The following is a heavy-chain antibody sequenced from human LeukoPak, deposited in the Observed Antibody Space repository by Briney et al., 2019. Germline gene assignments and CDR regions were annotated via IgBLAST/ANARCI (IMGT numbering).Heavy chain of an antibody. D-gene: IGHD6-6*01. CDR1: GYTFTGYY. J-gene: IGHJ5*02. CDR2: INPNSGGT. V-gene: IGHV1-2*02. CDR3: ARGQQLVRGKNNWFDP. Sequence: ASVKVSCKASGYTFTGYYMHWVRQAPGQGLEWMGWINPNSGGTNYAQKFQGRVTMTRDTSISTAYMELSRLRSDDTAVCYCARGQQLVRGKNNWFDPWGQGTLVTVSS.